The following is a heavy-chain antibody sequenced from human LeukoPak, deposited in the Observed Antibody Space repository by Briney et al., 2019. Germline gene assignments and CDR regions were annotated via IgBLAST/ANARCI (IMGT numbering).Heavy chain of an antibody. CDR2: IIPIFGTA. Sequence: ASVKVSCKASGGTFSSYAISWVRQAPGQGLEWMGGIIPIFGTANYAQKFQGRVTITADKSTSTAYMELSSLRFEDTAVYYCAKTPVGMVTLDYWGQGTLVTVSS. CDR1: GGTFSSYA. D-gene: IGHD5-24*01. V-gene: IGHV1-69*06. CDR3: AKTPVGMVTLDY. J-gene: IGHJ4*02.